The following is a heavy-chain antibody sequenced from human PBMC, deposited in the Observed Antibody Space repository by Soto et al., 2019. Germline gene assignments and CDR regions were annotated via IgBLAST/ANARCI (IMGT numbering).Heavy chain of an antibody. D-gene: IGHD2-15*01. Sequence: SETLSLTCAVSGGSISSSNWWSWIRQPPGKGLEWIGYIYYSGSTNYNPSLKSRVTISVDTSKNQFSLKLSSVTAADTAVYYCAKLENDCSGGSCYSPFDPWGQGTLVTAPQ. J-gene: IGHJ5*02. CDR2: IYYSGST. CDR1: GGSISSSNW. V-gene: IGHV4-59*08. CDR3: AKLENDCSGGSCYSPFDP.